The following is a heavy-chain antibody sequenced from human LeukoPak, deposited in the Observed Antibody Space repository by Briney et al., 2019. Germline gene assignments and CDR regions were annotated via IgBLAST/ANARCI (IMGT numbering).Heavy chain of an antibody. CDR3: ARGTYGGDGY. CDR2: IKTDGSEK. V-gene: IGHV3-7*01. Sequence: PGGSLRLSCAASGFTFSDHYMDWVRQAPGKGLEWVASIKTDGSEKYYVDSVKGRFTISRDNAEKSLYLQMSSLRAEDTAVYYCARGTYGGDGYWGQGTLVTVSS. J-gene: IGHJ4*02. CDR1: GFTFSDHY. D-gene: IGHD2-21*02.